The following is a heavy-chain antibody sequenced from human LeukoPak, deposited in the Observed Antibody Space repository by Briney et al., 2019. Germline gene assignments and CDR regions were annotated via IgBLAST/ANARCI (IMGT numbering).Heavy chain of an antibody. D-gene: IGHD4-17*01. CDR3: ARSLKSMTTVTNEYFQH. CDR1: GYTFTSYG. Sequence: ASVKVSCKASGYTFTSYGISWVRQAPGQGLEWMGWISAYNGNTNYAQKLQGRVTMTTDTSTSTAYMELRSLRSDDTAVYYCARSLKSMTTVTNEYFQHWGQGTLVTVSS. CDR2: ISAYNGNT. J-gene: IGHJ1*01. V-gene: IGHV1-18*04.